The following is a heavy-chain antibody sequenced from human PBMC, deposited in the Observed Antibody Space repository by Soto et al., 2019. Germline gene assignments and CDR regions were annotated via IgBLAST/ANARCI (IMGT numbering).Heavy chain of an antibody. CDR1: GNTLSSYA. J-gene: IGHJ4*02. D-gene: IGHD2-15*01. CDR2: RIPILRTT. CDR3: ARGYQPILPFDF. V-gene: IGHV1-69*11. Sequence: QVQLVQSGAEVKKPGSSVKVSCKASGNTLSSYAFTWLRQAPGKGFELMGTRIPILRTTEYEQKFQGRVTITADESTTTVYMELSGLTSGDTGIYFCARGYQPILPFDFWGQGTLVTVSS.